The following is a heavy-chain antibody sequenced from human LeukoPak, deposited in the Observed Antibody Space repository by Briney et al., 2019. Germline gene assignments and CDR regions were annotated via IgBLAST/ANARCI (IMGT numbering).Heavy chain of an antibody. CDR1: GFTFSSYS. CDR3: ARAHVWGSYRSDFDY. D-gene: IGHD3-16*02. J-gene: IGHJ4*02. V-gene: IGHV3-21*01. Sequence: GGSLRLSCAASGFTFSSYSMNWVRQAPGKGLEWVSSISSSSSYIYYADSEKGRFTISRDNAKNSLYLQMNSLRAEDTAVYYCARAHVWGSYRSDFDYWGQGTLVTVSS. CDR2: ISSSSSYI.